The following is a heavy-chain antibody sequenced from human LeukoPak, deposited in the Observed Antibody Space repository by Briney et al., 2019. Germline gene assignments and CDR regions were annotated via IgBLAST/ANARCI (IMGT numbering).Heavy chain of an antibody. J-gene: IGHJ3*02. Sequence: GASVKVSCKASGYTFTSYAMSWVRQAPGQGLEWMGWINTNTGNPTYAQGFTGRFVFSLDTSVSTAYLQISSLKAEDTAVYYCARVVDYYDSSGPRGWDAFDIWGQGTMVTVSS. D-gene: IGHD3-22*01. CDR1: GYTFTSYA. CDR2: INTNTGNP. V-gene: IGHV7-4-1*02. CDR3: ARVVDYYDSSGPRGWDAFDI.